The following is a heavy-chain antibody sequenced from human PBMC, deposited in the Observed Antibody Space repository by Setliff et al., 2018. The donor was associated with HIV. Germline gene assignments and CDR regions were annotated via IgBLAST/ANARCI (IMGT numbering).Heavy chain of an antibody. Sequence: KTSETLSLTCTVSGGSISSGSYYWSWIRQPAGKGLEWIGHIYTSGSSNYNPSLKSRVTMSVDTSKNQFSLNLTSVTAADTAVYYCARDRGSYNFWSGLARGDNWFDPWGQGTLVTVSS. CDR1: GGSISSGSYY. CDR2: IYTSGSS. CDR3: ARDRGSYNFWSGLARGDNWFDP. V-gene: IGHV4-61*09. J-gene: IGHJ5*02. D-gene: IGHD3-3*01.